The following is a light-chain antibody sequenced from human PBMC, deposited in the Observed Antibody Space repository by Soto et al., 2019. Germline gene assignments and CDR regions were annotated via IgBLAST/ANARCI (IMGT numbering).Light chain of an antibody. CDR3: QKSARTPHT. V-gene: IGKV1-39*01. Sequence: DIQMTQPPSSLSASVGYRVTITCRASQSVGTYVIWYQQTEGNAPKLLINVESTFQSGVASTFSGSGSGTDFTLAISRLQPEDFATYYCQKSARTPHTFVGGTRVEIK. CDR2: VES. CDR1: QSVGTY. J-gene: IGKJ4*01.